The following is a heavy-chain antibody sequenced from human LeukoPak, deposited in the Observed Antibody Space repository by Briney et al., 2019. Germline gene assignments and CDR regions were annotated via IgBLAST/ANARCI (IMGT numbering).Heavy chain of an antibody. CDR2: IYYSGST. Sequence: PSETLSLTCTVSGGSISSYYWSWIRQPPGKGLEWIGYIYYSGSTNYNPSLKSRVTISVDTSKNQFSLKLTSVTAADTAVYYCRIRGYSYALDYWGQGTLVTVSS. CDR3: RIRGYSYALDY. CDR1: GGSISSYY. D-gene: IGHD5-18*01. V-gene: IGHV4-59*12. J-gene: IGHJ4*02.